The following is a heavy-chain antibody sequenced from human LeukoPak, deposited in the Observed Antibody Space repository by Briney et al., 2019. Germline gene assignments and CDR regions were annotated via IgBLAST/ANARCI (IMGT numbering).Heavy chain of an antibody. V-gene: IGHV3-48*01. J-gene: IGHJ4*02. Sequence: PGGSPRLSCAGSGFTFSTYGMNWVRQAPGRGLEWVSYISSSGNAIYYADPVKGRFTISRDNAWNSVYLHMDSLRVEDTAVYYCARAPLEIVAIDYWGQGTLVPVSS. D-gene: IGHD5-12*01. CDR3: ARAPLEIVAIDY. CDR1: GFTFSTYG. CDR2: ISSSGNAI.